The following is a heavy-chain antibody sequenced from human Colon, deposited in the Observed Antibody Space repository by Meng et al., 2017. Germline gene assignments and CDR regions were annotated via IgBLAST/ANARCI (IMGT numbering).Heavy chain of an antibody. J-gene: IGHJ4*02. Sequence: VHLLGSAPGLGKPSGPLSLPCAVSGGSITTNSYWSWVRQSPEKGLEWIGQIDHRGDPYYNPSLKSRVTMSVDRSKSQVSLQLTSVTAADTAVYYCARHGGYYQDYWGQGTLVTVSS. CDR3: ARHGGYYQDY. D-gene: IGHD4-23*01. V-gene: IGHV4-4*02. CDR2: IDHRGDP. CDR1: GGSITTNSY.